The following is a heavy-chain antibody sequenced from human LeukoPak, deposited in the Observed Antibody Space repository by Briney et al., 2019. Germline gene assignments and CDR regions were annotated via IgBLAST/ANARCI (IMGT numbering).Heavy chain of an antibody. CDR1: GDSITSGRYY. CDR2: IYTSGST. D-gene: IGHD6-13*01. V-gene: IGHV4-61*02. Sequence: SQTLSLTCTVSGDSITSGRYYWSWIRQPAGRGLEWIGRIYTSGSTNYNPSLKSRVTMSVDTSKNQFSLKLSSVTAADTAVYYCARRSIAAAGTPHWYFDLWGRGTLVTVSS. J-gene: IGHJ2*01. CDR3: ARRSIAAAGTPHWYFDL.